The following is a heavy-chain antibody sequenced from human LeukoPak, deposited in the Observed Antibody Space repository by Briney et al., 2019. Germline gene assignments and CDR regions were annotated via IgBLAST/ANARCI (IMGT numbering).Heavy chain of an antibody. V-gene: IGHV4-61*02. CDR2: IYTSGST. Sequence: PSETLSLTCTVSGGSIGSGSYYWSWIRQPAGKGLEWIGRIYTSGSTNYNPSLKSRVTISVDTSKNQFSLKLSSVTAADTAVYYCARLVWGWFDPWGQGTLVTVSS. J-gene: IGHJ5*02. CDR1: GGSIGSGSYY. D-gene: IGHD3-10*01. CDR3: ARLVWGWFDP.